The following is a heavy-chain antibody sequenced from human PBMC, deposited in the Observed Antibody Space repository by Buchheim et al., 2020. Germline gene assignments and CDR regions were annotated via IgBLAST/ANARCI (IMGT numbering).Heavy chain of an antibody. D-gene: IGHD6-13*01. Sequence: QVQLVESGGGLVKPGGSLRLSCATSGFTFSDYYMSWIRQAPGKGLEWVLYISSSGITIYYADSVKGRFTISTVNAKNSLYLQMSSLRAEDPAVYYCTRDGSGAAGHYYYYGMDVWGQGTT. J-gene: IGHJ6*02. CDR1: GFTFSDYY. V-gene: IGHV3-11*01. CDR2: ISSSGITI. CDR3: TRDGSGAAGHYYYYGMDV.